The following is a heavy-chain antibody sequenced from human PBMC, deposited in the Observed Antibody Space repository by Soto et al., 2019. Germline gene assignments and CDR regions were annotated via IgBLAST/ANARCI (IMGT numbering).Heavy chain of an antibody. D-gene: IGHD3-3*01. CDR1: GYSFTSYW. Sequence: GESLKISCKGSGYSFTSYWIGWVRQMPGKGLEWMGIIYPGDSDTRYSPSFQGQVTISADKSISTAYLQWSSLKASDTAMYYCARHEAYFYDFWSGYSLLLDYWGQGTLVTVSS. J-gene: IGHJ4*02. CDR2: IYPGDSDT. CDR3: ARHEAYFYDFWSGYSLLLDY. V-gene: IGHV5-51*01.